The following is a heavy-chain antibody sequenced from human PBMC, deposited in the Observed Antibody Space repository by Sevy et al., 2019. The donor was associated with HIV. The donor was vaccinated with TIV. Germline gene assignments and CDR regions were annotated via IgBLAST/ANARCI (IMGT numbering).Heavy chain of an antibody. D-gene: IGHD4-17*01. CDR3: APGNYGGNSRFDY. Sequence: GGSLRLSCAASGFTFSSYSMNWVRQAPGKGLEWVSYISSSSTIYYADSVKGRFTISRDNAKNSLYLQMNSLRAEDTAVYYCAPGNYGGNSRFDYWGQGTLVTVSS. CDR2: ISSSSTI. CDR1: GFTFSSYS. J-gene: IGHJ4*02. V-gene: IGHV3-48*01.